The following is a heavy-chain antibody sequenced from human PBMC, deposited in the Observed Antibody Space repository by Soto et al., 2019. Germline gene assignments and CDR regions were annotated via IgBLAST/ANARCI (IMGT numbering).Heavy chain of an antibody. D-gene: IGHD1-1*01. CDR3: ARVERGTATTVVDAFDI. V-gene: IGHV4-34*01. CDR1: GGFVSSGSYY. J-gene: IGHJ3*02. Sequence: QVQLQQWGAGLLKPSETLSLTCAVYGGFVSSGSYYWSWIRQPPGKGLEWIGEMSHSGGTQFNPSLKRRVTISVDTSKNQFSLKMSSVPAADTALYYCARVERGTATTVVDAFDIWGPGTMVTVSS. CDR2: MSHSGGT.